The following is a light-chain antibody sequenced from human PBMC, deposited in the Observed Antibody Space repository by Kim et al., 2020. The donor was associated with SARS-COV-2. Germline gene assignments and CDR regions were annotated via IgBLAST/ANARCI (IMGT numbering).Light chain of an antibody. J-gene: IGKJ4*01. CDR3: QQLNSYPLI. CDR2: AAS. CDR1: QGISSY. Sequence: IQLTQSPSSLSASVGDRVTITCRASQGISSYLAWYQQKPGKAPKLLIYAASTLRSGVPSRFSGSGSGTDFTLTISSLQPEDLATYYCQQLNSYPLIFGGGTKLEI. V-gene: IGKV1-9*01.